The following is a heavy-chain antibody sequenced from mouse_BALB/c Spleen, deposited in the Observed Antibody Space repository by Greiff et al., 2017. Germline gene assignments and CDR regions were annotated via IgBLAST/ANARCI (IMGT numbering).Heavy chain of an antibody. V-gene: IGHV2-5-1*01. CDR2: IWRGGST. CDR3: AKKEGPYYGLYYYAMDY. Sequence: VKLMESGPSLVQPSQSLSISCTVSGFSLTSYGVHWVRQSPGKGLEWLGAIWRGGSTDYNAAFMSRLSFTKDNSKSQVFFKMNSLQADDTAIYYCAKKEGPYYGLYYYAMDYWGQGTSVTVSS. J-gene: IGHJ4*01. CDR1: GFSLTSYG. D-gene: IGHD2-10*01.